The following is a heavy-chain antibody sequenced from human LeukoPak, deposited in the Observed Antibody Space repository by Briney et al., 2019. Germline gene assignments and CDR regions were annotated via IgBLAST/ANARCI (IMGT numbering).Heavy chain of an antibody. J-gene: IGHJ3*02. Sequence: PSETLSLTCTVSGGSISSYYWSWIRQPPGKGLEWIGYIYYSGSINYNPPLKSRVTISVDTSKNQFSLKLSSVTAADTAVYYCARLAGSGSYYTRGAFDIWGQGTMVTVSS. D-gene: IGHD3-10*01. CDR1: GGSISSYY. CDR3: ARLAGSGSYYTRGAFDI. V-gene: IGHV4-59*08. CDR2: IYYSGSI.